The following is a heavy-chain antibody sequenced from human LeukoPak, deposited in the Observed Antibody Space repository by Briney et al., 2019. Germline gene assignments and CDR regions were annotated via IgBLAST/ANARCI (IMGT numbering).Heavy chain of an antibody. CDR3: ASRYSSSWYAPFDY. CDR1: GYTYTSYA. D-gene: IGHD6-13*01. V-gene: IGHV1-3*01. CDR2: INAGNGNT. Sequence: ASGKVSCKASGYTYTSYAMHWGRQSPGQRLEWMGWINAGNGNTKYSQKFQGRVTITRDTSASTAYMELSSLRSEDTAVYYCASRYSSSWYAPFDYWGQGTLVTVSS. J-gene: IGHJ4*02.